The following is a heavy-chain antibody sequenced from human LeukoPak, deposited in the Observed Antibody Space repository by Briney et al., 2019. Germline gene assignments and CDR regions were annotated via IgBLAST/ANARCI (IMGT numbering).Heavy chain of an antibody. CDR1: GFTFSSYA. CDR2: ITDSGTGT. J-gene: IGHJ6*02. D-gene: IGHD1-26*01. Sequence: GGSLRLSCAASGFTFSSYALSWVRQAPGKGLEWVSGITDSGTGTYYADSVKGRFTISRDNSKNTVYLQMNSLRAEDTAVYYCEGYLDYYYGMDVWGQGTTVTVSS. V-gene: IGHV3-23*01. CDR3: EGYLDYYYGMDV.